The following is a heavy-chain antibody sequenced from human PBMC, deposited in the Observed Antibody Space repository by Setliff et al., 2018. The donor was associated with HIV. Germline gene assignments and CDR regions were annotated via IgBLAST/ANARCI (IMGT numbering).Heavy chain of an antibody. J-gene: IGHJ4*02. CDR2: MKEDGREK. CDR1: GITLSSHW. D-gene: IGHD3-9*01. V-gene: IGHV3-7*01. CDR3: ARHGAYYDFLTYYYPMFYFES. Sequence: PGGSLRLSCAASGITLSSHWMNWVRQAPGKGLEWVANMKEDGREKNYVDSVKGRFTISRDDAKNALFLQMNSLRAEDTAVYYCARHGAYYDFLTYYYPMFYFESWGQGTQVTVSS.